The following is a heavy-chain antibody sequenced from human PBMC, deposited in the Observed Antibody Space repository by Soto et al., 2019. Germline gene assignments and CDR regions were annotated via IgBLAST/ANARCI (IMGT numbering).Heavy chain of an antibody. V-gene: IGHV4-39*01. Sequence: ETLSLTCTVSGGSISSSSYYWGWIRQPPGKGLEWIGNVYYGGSTYYNPSLKSRVTISVETSKSQFSLKLSSVTAADTAVYYCAGGDYYHSSGYYFYYYTMDVWGQGTTVTVAS. CDR3: AGGDYYHSSGYYFYYYTMDV. CDR1: GGSISSSSYY. CDR2: VYYGGST. J-gene: IGHJ6*02. D-gene: IGHD3-22*01.